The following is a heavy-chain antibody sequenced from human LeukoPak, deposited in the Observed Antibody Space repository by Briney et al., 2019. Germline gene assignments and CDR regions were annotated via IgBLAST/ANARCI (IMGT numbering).Heavy chain of an antibody. CDR3: ARVLLWFGEFNQGFDY. D-gene: IGHD3-10*01. CDR2: ISYDGSNK. J-gene: IGHJ4*02. CDR1: GFTFSSYA. V-gene: IGHV3-30-3*01. Sequence: GGSLRLSCAASGFTFSSYAMHWVRQAPGKGLEWVAVISYDGSNKYYADSVKGRFTISRDNSKNTLYLQMNSLRAEDTAVYYCARVLLWFGEFNQGFDYWGQGTLVTVSS.